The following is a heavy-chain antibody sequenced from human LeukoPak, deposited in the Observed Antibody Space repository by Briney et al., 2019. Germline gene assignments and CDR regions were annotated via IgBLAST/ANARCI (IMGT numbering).Heavy chain of an antibody. D-gene: IGHD3-22*01. CDR1: GFRFSTYG. CDR3: ARSLIAYYDSSGLDY. Sequence: GGSLRLSCAASGFRFSTYGMHWVRQAPGKGLEWVAFITFDGNSAYYAASLKGRFTISRDNSKNTLYLQMNSLRAEDTAVYYCARSLIAYYDSSGLDYWGQGTLVTVSS. CDR2: ITFDGNSA. V-gene: IGHV3-30*19. J-gene: IGHJ4*02.